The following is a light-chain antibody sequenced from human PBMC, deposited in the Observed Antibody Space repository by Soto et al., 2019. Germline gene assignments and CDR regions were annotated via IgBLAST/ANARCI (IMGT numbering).Light chain of an antibody. CDR3: QQSYSTLGT. J-gene: IGKJ1*01. V-gene: IGKV1-39*01. Sequence: QMTQSPSSLSASVGDRVIITCRADHSINNYLNWYQQKPGQVPKLLFYAASTLLSGVPSRFSGSGSGRVFTLSINSLQPEDFATYYCQQSYSTLGTFGRGTRVEI. CDR2: AAS. CDR1: HSINNY.